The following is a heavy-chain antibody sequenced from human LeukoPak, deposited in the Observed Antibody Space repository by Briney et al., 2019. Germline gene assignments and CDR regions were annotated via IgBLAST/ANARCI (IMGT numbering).Heavy chain of an antibody. CDR2: ISPNSGGT. V-gene: IGHV1-2*02. Sequence: ASVTVSCKASGYTFTNYYMHWVRQAPGQGLEWMGWISPNSGGTNYAQKFQGRVTVTRDTSISTAYMELSRLRSDDTAVYYCARDYVGDNWFDPWGQGTLVTVSS. CDR1: GYTFTNYY. D-gene: IGHD3-16*01. J-gene: IGHJ5*02. CDR3: ARDYVGDNWFDP.